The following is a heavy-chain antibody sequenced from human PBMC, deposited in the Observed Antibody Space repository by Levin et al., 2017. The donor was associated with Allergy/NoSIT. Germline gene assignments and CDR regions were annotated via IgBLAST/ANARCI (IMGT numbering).Heavy chain of an antibody. CDR3: ARGRTLVRRGMDV. CDR1: GGSFSGYY. D-gene: IGHD6-13*01. CDR2: INHSGST. Sequence: ASETLSLTCAVYGGSFSGYYWSWIRQPPGKGLEWIGEINHSGSTNYNPSLKSRVTISVDTSKNQFSLKLSSVTAADTAVYYCARGRTLVRRGMDVWGQGTTVTVSS. V-gene: IGHV4-34*01. J-gene: IGHJ6*02.